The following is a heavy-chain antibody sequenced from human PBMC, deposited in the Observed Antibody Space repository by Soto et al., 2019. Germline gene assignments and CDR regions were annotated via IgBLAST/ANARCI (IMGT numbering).Heavy chain of an antibody. CDR1: RFSNSW. CDR3: VRGQGAYVYFGFDI. D-gene: IGHD3-9*01. J-gene: IGHJ3*02. V-gene: IGHV3-74*01. CDR2: INPDGGST. Sequence: GESVKIACAASRFSNSWLHWVRQVPGKGLVWVSRINPDGGSTNYADFVKGRFTISRDYATDTVYLQMNSLRAEDTAVYYCVRGQGAYVYFGFDIWGQGPMVTVS.